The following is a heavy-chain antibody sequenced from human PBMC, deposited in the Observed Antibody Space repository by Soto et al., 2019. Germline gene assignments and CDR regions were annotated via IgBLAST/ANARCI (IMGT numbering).Heavy chain of an antibody. D-gene: IGHD3-10*01. J-gene: IGHJ6*01. CDR2: STSGSGSI. CDR1: EFTSSTYS. V-gene: IGHV3-48*02. Sequence: VGSQRLPSVAAEFTSSTYSMNWVRQAPGKGLEWVSYSTSGSGSIYYADSVKVRFTISRDNAKNSMYLQMNSLRDEDTVVFYCARARGPGTLQVMDVWGKGTTVTVSS. CDR3: ARARGPGTLQVMDV.